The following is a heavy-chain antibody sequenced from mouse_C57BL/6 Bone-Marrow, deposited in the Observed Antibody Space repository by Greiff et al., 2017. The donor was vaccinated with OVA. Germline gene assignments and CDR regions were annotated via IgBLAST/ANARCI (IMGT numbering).Heavy chain of an antibody. CDR3: ARDGWDGYFDY. CDR2: ISDGGSYT. J-gene: IGHJ2*01. V-gene: IGHV5-4*01. CDR1: GFTFSSYA. Sequence: EVKLVESGGGLVKPGGSLKLSCAASGFTFSSYAMSWVRQTPEKRLEWVATISDGGSYTYYPDNVKGRFTISRDNAKNNLYLQRSHLKSEDTAMYYCARDGWDGYFDYWGQGTTLTVSS. D-gene: IGHD4-1*01.